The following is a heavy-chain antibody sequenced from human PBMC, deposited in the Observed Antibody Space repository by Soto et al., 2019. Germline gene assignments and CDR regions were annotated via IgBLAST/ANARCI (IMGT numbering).Heavy chain of an antibody. CDR3: ARSRSTDFWSGYRPYGMDV. V-gene: IGHV3-21*01. D-gene: IGHD3-3*01. J-gene: IGHJ6*02. CDR2: ISSSSSYI. CDR1: GFTFSSYS. Sequence: GGSLRLSCAASGFTFSSYSMNWVRQAPGKGLEWVSSISSSSSYIYYADSVKGRFTISRDNAKNSLYLQMNSLRAEDTAVYYCARSRSTDFWSGYRPYGMDVWGQGTTVTVPS.